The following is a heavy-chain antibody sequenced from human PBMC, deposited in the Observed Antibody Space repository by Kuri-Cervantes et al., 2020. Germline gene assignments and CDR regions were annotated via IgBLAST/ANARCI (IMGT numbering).Heavy chain of an antibody. J-gene: IGHJ4*02. D-gene: IGHD3-22*01. V-gene: IGHV3-9*01. CDR1: GFTFNDFA. CDR3: ARDQRHYYDSSGHYYFDY. Sequence: SLKISCAASGFTFNDFAMHWVRQAPGKGLEWVSCISWNSGTIGYADSVKGRFTISRDDAKNSLYLQMNSLRAEDTAVYYCARDQRHYYDSSGHYYFDYWGQGTLVTVSS. CDR2: ISWNSGTI.